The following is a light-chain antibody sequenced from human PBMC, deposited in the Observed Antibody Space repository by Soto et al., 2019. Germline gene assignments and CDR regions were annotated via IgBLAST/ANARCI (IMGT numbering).Light chain of an antibody. V-gene: IGKV1-6*01. CDR3: LQDYGDSWT. J-gene: IGKJ1*01. Sequence: QMTQSPSSLSASVGEKIIITCRASRDVGSDVSCYQQKPGQAPKLLIYAASNLYTGVPSRFSGSRSGTEFTLTISSLQPEDFASYYCLQDYGDSWTFGQGTKVEIE. CDR2: AAS. CDR1: RDVGSD.